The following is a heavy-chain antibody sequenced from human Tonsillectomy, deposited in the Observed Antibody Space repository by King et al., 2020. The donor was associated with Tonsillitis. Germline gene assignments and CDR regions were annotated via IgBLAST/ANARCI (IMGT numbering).Heavy chain of an antibody. D-gene: IGHD1-26*01. CDR3: ARASGGLSGSYPLNAFDV. V-gene: IGHV3-23*04. Sequence: VQLVESGGGLVQPGGSLRLSCAASGFTFSSYAMSWVRQAPGKGLEWVSTLSGSGSSTYYADSVKGRLTISRDNSKNTLYLQMSSLRAEDTAVYYCARASGGLSGSYPLNAFDVWGRGTMVTVS. J-gene: IGHJ3*01. CDR1: GFTFSSYA. CDR2: LSGSGSST.